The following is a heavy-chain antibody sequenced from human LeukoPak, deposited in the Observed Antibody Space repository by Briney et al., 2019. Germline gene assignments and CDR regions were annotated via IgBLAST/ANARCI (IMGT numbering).Heavy chain of an antibody. Sequence: SETLSLTCTVSGGSISTTGYYWAWIRQPPGKGLEWIASIYYSGSTYYNSSLKSRVTISVDTSRNQFSLKLSSVTAADTAVYYCASGTYYYDSSGVRYDYWGQGTLVTVSS. CDR3: ASGTYYYDSSGVRYDY. J-gene: IGHJ4*02. CDR2: IYYSGST. CDR1: GGSISTTGYY. D-gene: IGHD3-22*01. V-gene: IGHV4-39*07.